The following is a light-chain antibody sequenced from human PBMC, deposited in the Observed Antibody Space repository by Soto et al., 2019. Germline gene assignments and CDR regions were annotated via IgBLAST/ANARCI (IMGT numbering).Light chain of an antibody. Sequence: QSVLTQPPSVSGAPGQRVTISRTGSPSNIGAGYDVHWYQQFPGTAPKLLIYGNTNRPSGVPARFSASKSGTSASLAITGLQTEDEADYYCQSYDSGLSGLHVIFGGGTKVTVL. CDR2: GNT. CDR3: QSYDSGLSGLHVI. J-gene: IGLJ2*01. V-gene: IGLV1-40*01. CDR1: PSNIGAGYD.